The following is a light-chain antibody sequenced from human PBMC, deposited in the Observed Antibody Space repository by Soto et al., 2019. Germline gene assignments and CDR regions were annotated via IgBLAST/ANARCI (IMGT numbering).Light chain of an antibody. CDR3: SSYAGNNSPYV. Sequence: QSALTQPPSASGSPGQSVTISCTGTSSDFGGYNYVSWYQQHPGKAPKLMVYDVSKRPSGVPDRFSGSKSGNTASLTVSGLQAEDEADYYCSSYAGNNSPYVFGTGTKVTVL. CDR2: DVS. J-gene: IGLJ1*01. CDR1: SSDFGGYNY. V-gene: IGLV2-8*01.